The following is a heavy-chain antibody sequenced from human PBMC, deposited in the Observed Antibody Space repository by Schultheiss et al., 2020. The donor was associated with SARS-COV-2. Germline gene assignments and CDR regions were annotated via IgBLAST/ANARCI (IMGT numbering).Heavy chain of an antibody. D-gene: IGHD3-10*01. CDR1: GFTFSNYV. V-gene: IGHV3-23*01. CDR2: ISGSGGST. J-gene: IGHJ6*02. CDR3: ARGLTGIGFGDFMGMDV. Sequence: GGSLRLSCAASGFTFSNYVMSWVRQAPGKGLEWVSAISGSGGSTYYADSVKGRFTISRDNSKNTLYLQMNNLRAEDTAVYYCARGLTGIGFGDFMGMDVWGQGTTVTVSS.